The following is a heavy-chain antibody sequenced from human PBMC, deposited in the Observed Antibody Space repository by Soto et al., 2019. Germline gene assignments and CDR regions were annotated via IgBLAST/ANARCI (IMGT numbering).Heavy chain of an antibody. CDR2: INPSGGST. CDR3: ARGGSGSPAASLRVYGMDV. J-gene: IGHJ6*02. D-gene: IGHD1-26*01. Sequence: QVQLVQSGAEVKKPGASVKVSCKASGYTFTSYYMHWVRQAPGQGLEWMGIINPSGGSTSYAQKFQGRVTKSGDTSTSTVYMELSSLRSEDTAVYYCARGGSGSPAASLRVYGMDVWGQGTTVTVSS. V-gene: IGHV1-46*03. CDR1: GYTFTSYY.